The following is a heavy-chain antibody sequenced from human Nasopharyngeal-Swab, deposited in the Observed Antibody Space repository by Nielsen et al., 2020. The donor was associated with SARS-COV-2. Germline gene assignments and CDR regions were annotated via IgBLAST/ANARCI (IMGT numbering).Heavy chain of an antibody. J-gene: IGHJ5*02. Sequence: GESLKISCAASGFTFSSYAMSWVRQAPGKGLEWVSAISGSGGSTYYADSVKGRFTISRDNSKNTLYLQMNSLRAEDTAVYYCARLEDWFDPWGQGTLVTVSS. CDR1: GFTFSSYA. V-gene: IGHV3-23*01. CDR3: ARLEDWFDP. CDR2: ISGSGGST.